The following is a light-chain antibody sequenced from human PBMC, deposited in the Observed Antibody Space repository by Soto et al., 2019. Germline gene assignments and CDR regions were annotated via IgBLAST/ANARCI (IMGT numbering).Light chain of an antibody. J-gene: IGKJ4*01. CDR2: DAS. V-gene: IGKV1-33*01. CDR1: QDIKNY. CDR3: QHYDHLPPLS. Sequence: DIQMTQSPSSLSASVGDRVTITCQASQDIKNYLNWYQQKPGKAPNLLIYDASNLKTGVPSRFXGSGSGTHFTFTLSSLQPEDIATYYCQHYDHLPPLSFGGGTKVEIK.